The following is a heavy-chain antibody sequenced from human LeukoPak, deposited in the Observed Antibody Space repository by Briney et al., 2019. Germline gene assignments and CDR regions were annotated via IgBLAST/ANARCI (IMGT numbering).Heavy chain of an antibody. Sequence: SQTLSLTCTVSGGSISSGSYYWSWIRQPAGKGLEWIGRIYTSGSTNYNPSLKSRVTISVDTPKNQFSLKLSSVTAADTAVYYCARIPSYYYYMDVWGKGTTVTVSS. CDR2: IYTSGST. CDR3: ARIPSYYYYMDV. CDR1: GGSISSGSYY. J-gene: IGHJ6*03. V-gene: IGHV4-61*02.